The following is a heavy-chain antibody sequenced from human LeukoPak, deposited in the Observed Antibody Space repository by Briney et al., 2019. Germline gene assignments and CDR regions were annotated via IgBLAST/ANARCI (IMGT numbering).Heavy chain of an antibody. D-gene: IGHD6-19*01. Sequence: SVKVSCKASGGTFSSYAISWVRQAPGQGLEWMGGIIPIFGTANYAQKFQGRVTITADESTSTAYMELSSLRSEDTAVYCCARSPPSQQWFGGVDYWGQGTLVTVSS. V-gene: IGHV1-69*01. CDR3: ARSPPSQQWFGGVDY. CDR1: GGTFSSYA. CDR2: IIPIFGTA. J-gene: IGHJ4*02.